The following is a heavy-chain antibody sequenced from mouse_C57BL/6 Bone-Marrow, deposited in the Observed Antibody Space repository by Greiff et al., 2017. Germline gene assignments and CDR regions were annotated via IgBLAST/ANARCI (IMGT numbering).Heavy chain of an antibody. D-gene: IGHD1-1*01. CDR3: ASYGSGY. CDR2: IDPEDGET. Sequence: QQRTAQGLEWIGRIDPEDGETKYAPKFQGKATITAATCSNTAYLPLSSLTSEDTAVYYCASYGSGYWGQGTTLTGSS. V-gene: IGHV14-2*01. J-gene: IGHJ2*01.